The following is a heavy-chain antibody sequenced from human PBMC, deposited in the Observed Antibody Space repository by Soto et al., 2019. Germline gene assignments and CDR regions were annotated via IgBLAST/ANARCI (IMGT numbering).Heavy chain of an antibody. D-gene: IGHD4-17*01. Sequence: QVQLQQWGAGLLKPAETLSLTCAVYGGSFSGYYWSWIRQPPGKGLEWIGEINHSGSTNYNPSLRSRVTISVDTSKNQFSLKLSSVTAADTAVYYCADLTRLDYYYGMDVWGQGTKVTVSS. J-gene: IGHJ6*02. CDR2: INHSGST. CDR3: ADLTRLDYYYGMDV. V-gene: IGHV4-34*01. CDR1: GGSFSGYY.